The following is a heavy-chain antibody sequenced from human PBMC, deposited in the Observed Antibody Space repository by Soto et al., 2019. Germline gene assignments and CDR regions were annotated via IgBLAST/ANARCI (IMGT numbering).Heavy chain of an antibody. CDR1: GGSFSGDY. J-gene: IGHJ4*02. CDR3: ARGRGSRWELRYYFDY. CDR2: INHSGST. Sequence: SETLSLTCAVYGGSFSGDYWSWIRQPPGKGLEWIGEINHSGSTNYNPSLKSRVTISVDTSKNQFSLKLSSVTAADTAVYYCARGRGSRWELRYYFDYWGQGTLVTVSS. V-gene: IGHV4-34*01. D-gene: IGHD3-10*01.